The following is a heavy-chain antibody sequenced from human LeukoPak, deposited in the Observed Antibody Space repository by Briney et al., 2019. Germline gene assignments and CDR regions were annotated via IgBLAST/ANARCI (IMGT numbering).Heavy chain of an antibody. D-gene: IGHD6-13*01. Sequence: GGSLRLSCAASGFTFSDYWMTWVRQAPGKGLEWVANINQDGSEKNYVDSVKGRFTISRDNAKNSLYLQMSSLRAEDTPVYYCANRRSPTRSRYVLLVWDYWGQGALVTVSS. CDR3: ANRRSPTRSRYVLLVWDY. J-gene: IGHJ4*02. CDR2: INQDGSEK. V-gene: IGHV3-7*01. CDR1: GFTFSDYW.